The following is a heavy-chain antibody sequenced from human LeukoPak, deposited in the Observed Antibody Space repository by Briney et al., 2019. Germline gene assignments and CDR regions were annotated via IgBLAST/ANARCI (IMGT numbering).Heavy chain of an antibody. D-gene: IGHD2-2*02. J-gene: IGHJ6*02. CDR2: ISAYNGNT. Sequence: ASVKVSCKASGYTFTSYGISWVRQAPGQGLEWMGWISAYNGNTNYAQKLQGRVTMTTDTSTSTAYMELRSLRSDDTAVYYCAREGNIPLTYCYGMDVWGQGTTVTVSS. CDR1: GYTFTSYG. CDR3: AREGNIPLTYCYGMDV. V-gene: IGHV1-18*01.